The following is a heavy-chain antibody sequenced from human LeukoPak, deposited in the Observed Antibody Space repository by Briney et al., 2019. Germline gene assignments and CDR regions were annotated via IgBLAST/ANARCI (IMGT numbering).Heavy chain of an antibody. Sequence: SETLSLTCTVSGGSISSYYWSWIRQPPGKGLEWIGYIYYSGSTNYNPSLKSRVTISVDTSKNQFSLKLSSVTAADTAVYYCARHYDSSDYYLYYFDYWGQGTLVTVSS. D-gene: IGHD3-22*01. V-gene: IGHV4-59*01. J-gene: IGHJ4*02. CDR3: ARHYDSSDYYLYYFDY. CDR2: IYYSGST. CDR1: GGSISSYY.